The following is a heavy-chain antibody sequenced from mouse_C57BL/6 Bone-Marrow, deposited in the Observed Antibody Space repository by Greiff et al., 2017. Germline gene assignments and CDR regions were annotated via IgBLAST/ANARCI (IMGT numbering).Heavy chain of an antibody. CDR1: GYTFTSYG. Sequence: QVQLQQSGAELARPGASVKLSCKASGYTFTSYGISWVKQRPGQGLEWIGEIYPRSGNTYYNEKFKGKATLTADKSSSTAYMELRSLTSEDSAVYFCARDRSSYGDWGQGTTLTVSS. CDR2: IYPRSGNT. D-gene: IGHD1-1*01. CDR3: ARDRSSYGD. J-gene: IGHJ2*01. V-gene: IGHV1-81*01.